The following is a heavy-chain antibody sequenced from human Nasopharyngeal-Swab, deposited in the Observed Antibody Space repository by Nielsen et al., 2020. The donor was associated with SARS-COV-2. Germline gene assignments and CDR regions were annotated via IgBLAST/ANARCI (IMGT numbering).Heavy chain of an antibody. V-gene: IGHV4-31*02. CDR2: IYYSGST. J-gene: IGHJ5*02. D-gene: IGHD6-13*01. CDR3: ARGRKQQLVLRWFDP. Sequence: WIRQPPGKGLEWIGYIYYSGSTYYNPSLKSRGTISVDTSKNQFSLKLSSVTAADTAVYYCARGRKQQLVLRWFDPRGQGTLVTVSS.